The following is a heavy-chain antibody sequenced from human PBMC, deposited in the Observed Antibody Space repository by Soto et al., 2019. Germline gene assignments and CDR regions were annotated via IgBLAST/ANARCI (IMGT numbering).Heavy chain of an antibody. CDR2: INHSGST. CDR3: ARGPAVTHYLFDY. CDR1: GGSFSGYY. D-gene: IGHD4-17*01. J-gene: IGHJ4*02. V-gene: IGHV4-34*01. Sequence: QVQLQQWGAGLLKPSETLSLTCAVYGGSFSGYYWSWIRQPPGKGLEWIGEINHSGSTHYNPSLKSRVTISVDTSKNQVSLKLSSVTAADTAVYDCARGPAVTHYLFDYWGQGTLVTVSS.